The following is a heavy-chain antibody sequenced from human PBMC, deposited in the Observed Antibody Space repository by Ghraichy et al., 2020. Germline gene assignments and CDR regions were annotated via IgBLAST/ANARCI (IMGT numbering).Heavy chain of an antibody. V-gene: IGHV4-34*01. D-gene: IGHD1-26*01. CDR3: ARGGGGFDY. CDR2: INHSGST. Sequence: ETLSLTCAVYGGSFSGYYWSWIRQPPGKGLEWIGEINHSGSTNYNPSLKSRVTISVDTSKNQFSLKLSSVTAADTAVYYCARGGGGFDYWGQGTLVTVSS. J-gene: IGHJ4*02. CDR1: GGSFSGYY.